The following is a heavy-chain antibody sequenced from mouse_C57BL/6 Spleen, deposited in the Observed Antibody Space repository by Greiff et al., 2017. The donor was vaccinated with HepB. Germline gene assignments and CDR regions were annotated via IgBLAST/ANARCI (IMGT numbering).Heavy chain of an antibody. J-gene: IGHJ3*01. V-gene: IGHV1-26*01. Sequence: VQLQQSGPELVKPGASVKISCKASGYTFTDYYMNWVKQSHGKSLEWIGDINPNNGGTSYNQKFKGKATLTVDKSSSTAYMELRSLTSEDSAVYYCAGGLYYVPFAYWGQGTLVTVSA. CDR2: INPNNGGT. CDR1: GYTFTDYY. D-gene: IGHD1-1*01. CDR3: AGGLYYVPFAY.